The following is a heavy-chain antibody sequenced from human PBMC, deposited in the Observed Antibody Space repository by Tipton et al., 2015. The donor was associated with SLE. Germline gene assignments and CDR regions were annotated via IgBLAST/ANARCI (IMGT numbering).Heavy chain of an antibody. V-gene: IGHV4-39*07. CDR2: INHSRST. D-gene: IGHD3-22*01. Sequence: TLFLTCTVSGGSISSGGYYWSWIRQPPGKELEWIGEINHSRSTNYNPSLKSRVTISVDASKNQFSLKLSSVTAADTAVYYCAGHSYYYESSGYWGNWFDPWGQGTLVTVSS. CDR3: AGHSYYYESSGYWGNWFDP. CDR1: GGSISSGGYY. J-gene: IGHJ5*02.